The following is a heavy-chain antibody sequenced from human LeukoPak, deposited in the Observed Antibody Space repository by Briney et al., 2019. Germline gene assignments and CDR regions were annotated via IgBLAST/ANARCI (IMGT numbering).Heavy chain of an antibody. CDR3: ARALYEAFDI. J-gene: IGHJ3*02. V-gene: IGHV3-53*01. D-gene: IGHD3-16*02. CDR1: GFTVSNSY. CDR2: IYGGGGT. Sequence: PGGSLRLSCAASGFTVSNSYMSWVRQAPGKGLEWVSVIYGGGGTYYSDSVKGRFTISRDNSKNTLYLQMSNLRAEDTAVYYCARALYEAFDIWDQGTVVIVSS.